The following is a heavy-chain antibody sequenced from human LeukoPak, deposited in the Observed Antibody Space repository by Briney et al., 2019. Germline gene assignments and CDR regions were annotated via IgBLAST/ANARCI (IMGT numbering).Heavy chain of an antibody. CDR1: GGSISSYY. CDR2: IYYSGST. V-gene: IGHV4-59*01. D-gene: IGHD3-22*01. Sequence: SGTLSLTCTVSGGSISSYYWSWIRQPPGKGLEWIGYIYYSGSTNYNPSLKSRVTISVDTSKNQFSLKLSSVTAADTAVYYCASYSYYYDSSGYFDYWGQGTLVTVSS. J-gene: IGHJ4*02. CDR3: ASYSYYYDSSGYFDY.